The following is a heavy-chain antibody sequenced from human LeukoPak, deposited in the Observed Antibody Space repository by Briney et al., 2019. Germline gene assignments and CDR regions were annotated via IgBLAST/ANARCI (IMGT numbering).Heavy chain of an antibody. CDR1: GYTFTGYY. CDR2: INPNSGGT. D-gene: IGHD2-2*01. CDR3: ARDSIVPAAILSANWFDP. Sequence: ASVKVSCKASGYTFTGYYMHWVRQAPGQGLEWMGWINPNSGGTNYAQKFQGRVTMTRDTSISTAYMELSRLRSDDTAVYYCARDSIVPAAILSANWFDPWGQGTLVTVSS. V-gene: IGHV1-2*02. J-gene: IGHJ5*02.